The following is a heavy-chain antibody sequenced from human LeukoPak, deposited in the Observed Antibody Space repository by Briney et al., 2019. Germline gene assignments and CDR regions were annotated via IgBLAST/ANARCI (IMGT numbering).Heavy chain of an antibody. CDR1: GFVYKSYS. CDR2: ISDASFSI. CDR3: AKKMGTYRAFDY. D-gene: IGHD3-16*02. J-gene: IGHJ4*02. Sequence: GGSLSLSCAPSGFVYKSYSTHWARQGPGKGLEWVASISDASFSIKYADSVKGRFTISRDNSKNILYLQMNNLRAEDTAVYYCAKKMGTYRAFDYWGQGTLVTVSS. V-gene: IGHV3-23*01.